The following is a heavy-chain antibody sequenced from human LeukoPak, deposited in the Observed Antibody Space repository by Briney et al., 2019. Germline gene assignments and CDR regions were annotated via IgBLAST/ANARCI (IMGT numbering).Heavy chain of an antibody. CDR3: ARSYYDILTGPGGSDI. J-gene: IGHJ3*02. Sequence: SQTLSLTCTVSGGSISSGDYYWSWIRQPPGKGLEWIGYIYYSGSTYYNPSLKSRVTISVDTSKNQFSLKLSSVPAADTAVYYCARSYYDILTGPGGSDIWGQGTMVTVSS. V-gene: IGHV4-30-4*01. CDR1: GGSISSGDYY. D-gene: IGHD3-9*01. CDR2: IYYSGST.